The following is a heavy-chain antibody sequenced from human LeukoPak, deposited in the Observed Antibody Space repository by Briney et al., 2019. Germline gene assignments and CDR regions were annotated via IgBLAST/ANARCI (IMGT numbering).Heavy chain of an antibody. CDR1: GFTFSSYS. Sequence: GGSLRLSCAASGFTFSSYSMHWVRQAPGKGLEWVAVIWYDGSNKYYADSVKGRFTISRDNSKNTLYLQMNSLRAEDTAVYYCARPPERYSSGHGSLYYFDYWGQGTLVTVSS. D-gene: IGHD6-19*01. V-gene: IGHV3-33*08. J-gene: IGHJ4*02. CDR3: ARPPERYSSGHGSLYYFDY. CDR2: IWYDGSNK.